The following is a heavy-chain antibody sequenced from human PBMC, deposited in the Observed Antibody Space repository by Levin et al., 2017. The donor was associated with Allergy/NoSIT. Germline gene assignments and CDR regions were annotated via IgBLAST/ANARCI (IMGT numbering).Heavy chain of an antibody. CDR3: TSRKPYCSGGSCYAKPSPELTQ. J-gene: IGHJ4*02. Sequence: GGSLRLSCAASGFTFSGSAMHWVRQASGKGLEWVGRIRSKANSYATAYAASVKGRFTISRDDSKNTAYLQMNSLKTEDTAVYYCTSRKPYCSGGSCYAKPSPELTQWGQGTLVTVSS. CDR2: IRSKANSYAT. D-gene: IGHD2-15*01. CDR1: GFTFSGSA. V-gene: IGHV3-73*01.